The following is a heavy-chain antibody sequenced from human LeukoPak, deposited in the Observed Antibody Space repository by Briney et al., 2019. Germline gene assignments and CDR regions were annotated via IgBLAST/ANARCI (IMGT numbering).Heavy chain of an antibody. CDR1: GFTFSDSW. CDR2: MNQDGSAK. CDR3: HWVAGDV. Sequence: GGSLRLSCAACGFTFSDSWMSWVRQAPGKGLEWVANMNQDGSAKGYVDSVKGRFTISRDNARNSLYLQMSSLRPEDTAVYYTHWVAGDVWGQGTTVTVSS. D-gene: IGHD7-27*01. J-gene: IGHJ6*02. V-gene: IGHV3-7*01.